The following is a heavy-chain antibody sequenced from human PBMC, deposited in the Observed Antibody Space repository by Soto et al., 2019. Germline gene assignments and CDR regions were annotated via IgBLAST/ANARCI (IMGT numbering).Heavy chain of an antibody. CDR1: GFTFSSYA. D-gene: IGHD2-8*01. CDR3: ARDDPSSRCTNGVCYTDY. CDR2: ISSSSSYI. Sequence: GGSLRLSCAASGFTFSSYAMSWVRQAPGKGLEWVSAISSSSSYIYYADSVKGRFTISRDNAKNSLYLQMNSLRAEDTAVYYCARDDPSSRCTNGVCYTDYWGQGTLVTVSS. J-gene: IGHJ4*02. V-gene: IGHV3-21*01.